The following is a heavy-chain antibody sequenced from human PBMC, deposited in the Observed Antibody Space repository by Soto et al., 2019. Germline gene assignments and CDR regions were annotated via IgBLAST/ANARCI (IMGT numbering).Heavy chain of an antibody. Sequence: EVQLVESGGGLVQPGGSLRLSCAASGFAFSSYEMNWVRQAPGKGLEWVSYISTSGSTIYYAESVKGRFTISRDNAKNSLYLQVNSLRAEDTAVYYCARETGGAPNYWGQGTLVTVSS. CDR1: GFAFSSYE. CDR2: ISTSGSTI. CDR3: ARETGGAPNY. J-gene: IGHJ4*02. V-gene: IGHV3-48*03. D-gene: IGHD1-26*01.